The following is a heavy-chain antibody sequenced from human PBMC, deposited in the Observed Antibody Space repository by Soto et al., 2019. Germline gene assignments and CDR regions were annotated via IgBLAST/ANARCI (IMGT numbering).Heavy chain of an antibody. D-gene: IGHD3-10*01. J-gene: IGHJ4*02. CDR2: INNSGDST. Sequence: EVQLLESGGGLVQPGGSLTLSCAASGFTFSNYGMNWVRQAPGKGLEWVSVINNSGDSTSYADSVKGRFTISRDNSKNTLYLQMNSLRAEDTAVYYCAKRQYGAGSYYNNFDYWGQGTLVTVSS. V-gene: IGHV3-23*01. CDR3: AKRQYGAGSYYNNFDY. CDR1: GFTFSNYG.